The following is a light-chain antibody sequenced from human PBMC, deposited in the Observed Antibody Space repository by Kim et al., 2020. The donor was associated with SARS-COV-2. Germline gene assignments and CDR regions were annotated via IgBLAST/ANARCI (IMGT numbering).Light chain of an antibody. CDR2: YDS. Sequence: APGKTDRNTCGGKNIGSEGVHWYKQKPGQAPELVISYDSDRPSGIPERFSGSKSGNTATLTISRVEAGDEADYSCQVWDSSSGHYVFGTGTKVTVL. CDR3: QVWDSSSGHYV. J-gene: IGLJ1*01. CDR1: NIGSEG. V-gene: IGLV3-21*04.